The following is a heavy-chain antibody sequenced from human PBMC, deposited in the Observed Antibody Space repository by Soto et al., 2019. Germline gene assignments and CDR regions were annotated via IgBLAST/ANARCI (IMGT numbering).Heavy chain of an antibody. J-gene: IGHJ4*02. V-gene: IGHV4-34*01. CDR1: GGSFSTDD. Sequence: SETLSLTCAVYGGSFSTDDWSWIRQPPGKGLEWIGEINPSGGTNYNPSLKSRVTISVATSKNQFSLKLSSVTAADTAVYYCARVLAARASRDFDYWGQGTLVTVSS. CDR3: ARVLAARASRDFDY. D-gene: IGHD6-6*01. CDR2: INPSGGT.